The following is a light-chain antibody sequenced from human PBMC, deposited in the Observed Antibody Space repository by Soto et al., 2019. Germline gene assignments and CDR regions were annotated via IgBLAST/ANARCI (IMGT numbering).Light chain of an antibody. CDR1: QSVTSNN. V-gene: IGKV3-20*01. CDR3: QQYGSSPLT. J-gene: IGKJ5*01. CDR2: GAS. Sequence: EIALTQSPGTLSLSPGERATLSCRASQSVTSNNLAWYQQKPGQAPSLLIYGASSRATGIPDRFSGSGSGTDFSLTISRLEPEDVVVYCCQQYGSSPLTFGQGTRLEIK.